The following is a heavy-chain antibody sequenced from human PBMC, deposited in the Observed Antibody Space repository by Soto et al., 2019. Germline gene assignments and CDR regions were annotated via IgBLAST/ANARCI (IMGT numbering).Heavy chain of an antibody. CDR2: ISRSGNST. D-gene: IGHD3-9*01. CDR3: AKDAKILDWLPTSYYFDF. CDR1: GLSFSSYA. J-gene: IGHJ4*02. V-gene: IGHV3-23*01. Sequence: EVQVLESGGGLEQPGRSLRLSCAVSGLSFSSYAMTWVRQSPGKGLEWVSSISRSGNSTYSADSVRGRFTISRDNSKNTLYLQMNSLRAEYTAVYYCAKDAKILDWLPTSYYFDFWGQGTLVTVSS.